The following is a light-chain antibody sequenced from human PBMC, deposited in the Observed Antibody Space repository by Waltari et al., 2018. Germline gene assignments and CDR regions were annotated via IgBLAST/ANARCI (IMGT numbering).Light chain of an antibody. CDR2: WAS. V-gene: IGKV4-1*01. CDR3: QQYCTTPT. J-gene: IGKJ1*01. Sequence: EIVLTQSPGTLSLSPGERATLSCRASQSVSSSYLAWYQQKPGQPAKLLIYWASTRESGVPDRFSGSGSGTDFTLTISSLQAEDVAVYYCQQYCTTPTFGQGTKVEIK. CDR1: QSVSSSY.